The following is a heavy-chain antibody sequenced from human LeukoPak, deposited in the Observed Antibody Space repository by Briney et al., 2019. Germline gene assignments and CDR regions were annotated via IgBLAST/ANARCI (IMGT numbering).Heavy chain of an antibody. D-gene: IGHD1-26*01. J-gene: IGHJ6*02. CDR2: ISADSGNT. Sequence: ASLKLSCTASGYTFTSYGISWVRQAPGEGLEWMGWISADSGNTNYAQKLEGRVTMTTDTSTSTDYKDLRSLRSDNTAVYYCARDKVGATRSYYCLDVWGQGTTVTVSS. V-gene: IGHV1-18*01. CDR1: GYTFTSYG. CDR3: ARDKVGATRSYYCLDV.